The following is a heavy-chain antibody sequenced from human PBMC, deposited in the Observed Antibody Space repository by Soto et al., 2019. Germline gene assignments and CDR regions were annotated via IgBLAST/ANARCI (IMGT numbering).Heavy chain of an antibody. D-gene: IGHD3-22*01. CDR1: GGSISSSSYY. CDR3: ARHAGLHYDSSGYLGY. CDR2: IYYSGGT. J-gene: IGHJ4*02. V-gene: IGHV4-39*01. Sequence: SETLSLTCTVSGGSISSSSYYWGWIRQPPGKGLEWIGSIYYSGGTYYNPSLKSRVTISVDTSKSQFSLKLSSVTAADTAVYYCARHAGLHYDSSGYLGYWGQGTLVTVSS.